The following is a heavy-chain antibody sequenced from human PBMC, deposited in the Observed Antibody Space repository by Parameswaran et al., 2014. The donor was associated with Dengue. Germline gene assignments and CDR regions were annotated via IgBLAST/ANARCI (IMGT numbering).Heavy chain of an antibody. V-gene: IGHV1-46*01. D-gene: IGHD6-6*01. Sequence: WVRQAPGQGLEWMGVIDPSGGSTSYAQKFQGRVTMTRDTSTSTAYMEVSSLRSEDTAVYYCARSIGGKSTSSDYWGQGTLVTVSS. CDR2: IDPSGGST. J-gene: IGHJ4*02. CDR3: ARSIGGKSTSSDY.